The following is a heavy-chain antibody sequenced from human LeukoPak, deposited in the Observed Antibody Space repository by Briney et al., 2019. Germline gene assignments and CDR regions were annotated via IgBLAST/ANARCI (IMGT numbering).Heavy chain of an antibody. D-gene: IGHD2-2*01. CDR1: GGSISSYY. Sequence: NPSETLSLTCTVSGGSISSYYWSWIRQPPGKGLEWIGYIYYSGSTNYNPSLKSRVTISVDTSKNQFSLKLSSVTAADTAVYYCARVFVVVPAAIGLNWFDPWGQGTLVTVSS. CDR2: IYYSGST. CDR3: ARVFVVVPAAIGLNWFDP. V-gene: IGHV4-59*12. J-gene: IGHJ5*02.